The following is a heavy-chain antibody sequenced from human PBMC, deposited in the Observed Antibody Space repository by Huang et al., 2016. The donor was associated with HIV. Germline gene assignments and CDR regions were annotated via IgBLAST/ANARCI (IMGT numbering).Heavy chain of an antibody. CDR3: AREMAARPGFDY. D-gene: IGHD6-19*01. V-gene: IGHV4-61*01. J-gene: IGHJ4*02. CDR1: GGSVSSGSYY. CDR2: IYYSWST. Sequence: QVQLQESGPGLVKPSETLSLTCTVSGGSVSSGSYYWSWIRQPPGKGLEWIGYIYYSWSTNYNPSLKSRVTISVDTSKNQFSLKLSSVTAADTAVYYCAREMAARPGFDYWGQGTLVTVSS.